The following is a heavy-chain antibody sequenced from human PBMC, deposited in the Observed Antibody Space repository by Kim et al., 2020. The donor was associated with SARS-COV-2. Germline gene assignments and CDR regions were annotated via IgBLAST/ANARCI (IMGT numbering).Heavy chain of an antibody. J-gene: IGHJ4*02. V-gene: IGHV3-33*05. CDR3: ARDQEGSYFDY. CDR1: GFTFSSYG. CDR2: ISYDGSNK. Sequence: GGSLRLSCAASGFTFSSYGMHWVRQAPGKGLEWVAVISYDGSNKYYADSVKGRFTTSRDNSKNTLYLQMNSLRAEDTAVYYCARDQEGSYFDYWGQGTLVTVSS.